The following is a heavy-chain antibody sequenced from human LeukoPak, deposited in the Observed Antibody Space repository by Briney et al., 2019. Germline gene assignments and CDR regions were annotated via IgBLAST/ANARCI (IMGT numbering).Heavy chain of an antibody. Sequence: SETLSLTCTVSNGSINNYYWSWIRQTTGKGLEWIGFIYYSGSTNYNPSLKSRVSISVDTSEKQFSLRLNSVTAADTAVYFCARRGVGNYCFDYWGLGTLVTVSS. CDR3: ARRGVGNYCFDY. CDR2: IYYSGST. CDR1: NGSINNYY. D-gene: IGHD1-26*01. J-gene: IGHJ4*02. V-gene: IGHV4-59*08.